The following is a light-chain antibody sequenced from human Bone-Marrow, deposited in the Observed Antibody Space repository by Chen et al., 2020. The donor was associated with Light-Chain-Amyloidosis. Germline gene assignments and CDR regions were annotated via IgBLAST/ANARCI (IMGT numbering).Light chain of an antibody. CDR3: QSADSSGTYEVI. CDR2: RDT. CDR1: DLPRKY. V-gene: IGLV3-25*03. Sequence: SYELTPPPSVSVSPGPPARITCSGDDLPRKYAYWYQQKPGQAPVLVIHRDTERPSGISERFSGSSSGTTATLTISGVQAEDEDDYHCQSADSSGTYEVIFGGGTKLTVL. J-gene: IGLJ2*01.